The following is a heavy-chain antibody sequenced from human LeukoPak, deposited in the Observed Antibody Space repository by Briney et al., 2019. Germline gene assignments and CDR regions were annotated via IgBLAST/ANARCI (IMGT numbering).Heavy chain of an antibody. CDR3: AKDRGEYCSGGSCYPNFDY. J-gene: IGHJ4*02. D-gene: IGHD2-15*01. V-gene: IGHV3-30*18. CDR1: GFTFSSCG. CDR2: ISYDGSNK. Sequence: PGGSLRLSCAASGFTFSSCGMHWVRQAPGKGLEWVAVISYDGSNKYYADSVKGRFTISRDNSKNTLYLQMNSLRAEDTAVYYCAKDRGEYCSGGSCYPNFDYWGQGTLVTVSS.